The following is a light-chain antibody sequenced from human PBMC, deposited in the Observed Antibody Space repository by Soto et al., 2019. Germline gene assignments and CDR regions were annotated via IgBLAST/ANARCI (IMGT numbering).Light chain of an antibody. Sequence: TVLTQSPATLSLSPGERATLSCKASQSIGNSLGWFQQKPGQAPRLLIDDAFNRATGIPARFTGSGSGSDFTLTISSLEPEDVGVYYCRQRYNWPLAFGGGTKVDIK. CDR3: RQRYNWPLA. CDR1: QSIGNS. CDR2: DAF. J-gene: IGKJ4*01. V-gene: IGKV3-11*01.